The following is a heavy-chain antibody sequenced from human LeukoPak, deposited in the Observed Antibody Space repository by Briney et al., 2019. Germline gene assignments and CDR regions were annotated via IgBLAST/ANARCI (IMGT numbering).Heavy chain of an antibody. V-gene: IGHV4-39*07. D-gene: IGHD3-22*01. Sequence: PSETLSLTCTVSGGSISSSSYYWGWIRQPPGKGLEWIGSIYYSGSTYYNPSLKSRVTISVDRSKNQFSLKLSSVTAADTAVYYCARVPWDYYDSSGYYPDAFDIWGQGTMVTVSS. CDR3: ARVPWDYYDSSGYYPDAFDI. CDR2: IYYSGST. CDR1: GGSISSSSYY. J-gene: IGHJ3*02.